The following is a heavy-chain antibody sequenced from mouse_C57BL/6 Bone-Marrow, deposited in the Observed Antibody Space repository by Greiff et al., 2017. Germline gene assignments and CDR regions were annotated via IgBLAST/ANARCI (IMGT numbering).Heavy chain of an antibody. J-gene: IGHJ4*01. Sequence: QVHVKQSGAELVKPGASVKISCKASGYAFSSYWMNWVKQRPGKGLEWIGQIYPGDGDTNYNGKFKGKATLTADKSSSTAYMQLSSLTSEDSAVYFCALPDIDAMDYWGQGTSGTVSS. V-gene: IGHV1-80*01. CDR3: ALPDIDAMDY. CDR2: IYPGDGDT. CDR1: GYAFSSYW. D-gene: IGHD5-5*01.